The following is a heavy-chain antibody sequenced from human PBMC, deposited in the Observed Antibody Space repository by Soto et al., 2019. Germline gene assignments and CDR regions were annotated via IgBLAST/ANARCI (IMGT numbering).Heavy chain of an antibody. D-gene: IGHD5-12*01. Sequence: ASVKVSCKASGGTFSSYAISWVRQAPGQGLEWMGGIIPIFGTANYAQKFQGRVTITADESTSTAYMELSSLRSEDTAVYYCASVTRPDGYGYHFDYWGQGTLVTVSS. V-gene: IGHV1-69*13. CDR1: GGTFSSYA. CDR2: IIPIFGTA. CDR3: ASVTRPDGYGYHFDY. J-gene: IGHJ4*02.